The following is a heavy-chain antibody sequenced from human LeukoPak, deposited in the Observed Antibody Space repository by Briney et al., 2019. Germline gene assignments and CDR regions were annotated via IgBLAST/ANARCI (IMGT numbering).Heavy chain of an antibody. CDR2: IIPIFGTA. V-gene: IGHV1-69*13. J-gene: IGHJ2*01. CDR1: GYTFIAYY. CDR3: ARDQGYNLPGYFDL. Sequence: ASVKVSCKASGYTFIAYYMHWVRQAPGQGLEWMGGIIPIFGTANYAQKFQGRVTITADESTSTAYMELSSLRSEDTAVYYCARDQGYNLPGYFDLWGRGTLVTVSS. D-gene: IGHD5-24*01.